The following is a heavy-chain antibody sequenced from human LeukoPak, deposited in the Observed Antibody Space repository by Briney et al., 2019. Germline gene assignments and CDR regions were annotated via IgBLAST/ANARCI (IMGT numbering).Heavy chain of an antibody. CDR1: GFTFSSYE. J-gene: IGHJ3*02. CDR2: ISSSGSTI. V-gene: IGHV3-48*03. CDR3: ARMEDAFDI. Sequence: PGGSLRLSSAASGFTFSSYEMNWVRQAPGKGLEWVSYISSSGSTIYYADSVKGRFTISRDNAKNSLYLQMNSLRAEDTAVYYCARMEDAFDIWGQGTMVTVSS. D-gene: IGHD3-3*01.